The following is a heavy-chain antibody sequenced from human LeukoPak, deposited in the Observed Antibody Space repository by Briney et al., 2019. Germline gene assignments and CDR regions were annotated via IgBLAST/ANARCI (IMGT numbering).Heavy chain of an antibody. V-gene: IGHV4-59*08. CDR2: ISDLWSI. J-gene: IGHJ4*02. Sequence: SETLSLTCTVSGGSISSYYWRWIRQPPGKGLEWIASISDLWSINYHPSLKSPVTTSLDTSQNQFSLKLSSVTAADTAVYYCAGHHPRNTVDFWGQGTLVTVSS. D-gene: IGHD2/OR15-2a*01. CDR1: GGSISSYY. CDR3: AGHHPRNTVDF.